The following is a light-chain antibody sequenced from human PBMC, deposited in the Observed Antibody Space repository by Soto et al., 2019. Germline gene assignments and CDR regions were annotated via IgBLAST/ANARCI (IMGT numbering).Light chain of an antibody. CDR3: QQYGRSGT. Sequence: IVLTQAPGTLSLSPGERGTLSCRASQTVSSTYLAWYQQKPGQAPRLLIYGASTRATGIPARFSGSGSGTEFTLTISRLEPEDFAVYYCQQYGRSGTFGQGTKVDIK. CDR2: GAS. V-gene: IGKV3-20*01. J-gene: IGKJ1*01. CDR1: QTVSSTY.